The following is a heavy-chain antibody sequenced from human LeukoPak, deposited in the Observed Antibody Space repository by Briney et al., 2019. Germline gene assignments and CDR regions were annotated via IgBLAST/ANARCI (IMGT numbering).Heavy chain of an antibody. J-gene: IGHJ6*03. CDR1: GFTFSSYA. CDR3: AKAPDYYYYYYMDV. CDR2: ISGSGGST. Sequence: GGSLRLSCAASGFTFSSYAMSWVRQAPGKGLEWVSAISGSGGSTYYADSVKGRFTISRDNSKNTLYLQMNSLRAKDTAVYYCAKAPDYYYYYYMDVWGKGTTVTVSS. V-gene: IGHV3-23*01.